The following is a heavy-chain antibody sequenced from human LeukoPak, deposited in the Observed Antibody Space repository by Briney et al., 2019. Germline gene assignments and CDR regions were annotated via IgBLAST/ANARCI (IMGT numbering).Heavy chain of an antibody. D-gene: IGHD4-17*01. J-gene: IGHJ4*02. Sequence: SETLSLTCAVYGGSFSDCYWSWIRQPPGKWLEWIGEINHSGSTNYNPSLKSRVTISVDTSKNQFSLKLSSVTAADTAVYYCARVTVETTLDYWGQGTLVTVSS. CDR2: INHSGST. CDR1: GGSFSDCY. V-gene: IGHV4-34*01. CDR3: ARVTVETTLDY.